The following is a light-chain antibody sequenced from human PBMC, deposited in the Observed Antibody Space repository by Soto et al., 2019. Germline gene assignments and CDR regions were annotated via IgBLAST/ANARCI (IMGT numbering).Light chain of an antibody. V-gene: IGKV1-33*01. CDR3: QQFDNLPYT. CDR1: QDISNY. J-gene: IGKJ2*01. Sequence: DIQMTQSPSSLSASVGDRVTITCQASQDISNYLNWYQQKPGKAPKLLIYDASNLETGVPSRFRGSGSGTHSTFTISSLQPEDIASYYCQQFDNLPYTFGHGTKLEIK. CDR2: DAS.